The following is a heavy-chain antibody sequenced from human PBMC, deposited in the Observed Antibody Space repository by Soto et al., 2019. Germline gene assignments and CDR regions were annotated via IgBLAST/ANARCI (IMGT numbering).Heavy chain of an antibody. Sequence: SETLSLTCTVSGGSISSYYWSWIRQPPGKGLEWIGYIYYSGSTNYNPSLKSRVTISVDTSKNQFSLKLSSVTAADTAVYYCARDLVVPAANGAFDIWGQGTMVTVSS. CDR1: GGSISSYY. J-gene: IGHJ3*02. D-gene: IGHD2-2*01. CDR2: IYYSGST. CDR3: ARDLVVPAANGAFDI. V-gene: IGHV4-59*12.